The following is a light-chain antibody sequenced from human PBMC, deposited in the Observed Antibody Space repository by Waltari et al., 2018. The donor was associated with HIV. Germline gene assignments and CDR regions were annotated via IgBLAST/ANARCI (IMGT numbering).Light chain of an antibody. V-gene: IGLV2-8*01. CDR2: EVR. J-gene: IGLJ1*01. CDR1: SSYVGGDTY. CDR3: SSYSANNNFDV. Sequence: QSALTPPPPASGSPGQSVTIPRPGTSSYVGGDTYVPWYQQHPGKAPKLIIYEVRKRPSGVPYRFSGSKSGNTASLTVSGLQAEDEADYYCSSYSANNNFDVFGTGTKVTVL.